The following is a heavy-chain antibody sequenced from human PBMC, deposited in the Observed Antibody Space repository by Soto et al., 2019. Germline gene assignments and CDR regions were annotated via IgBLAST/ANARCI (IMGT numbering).Heavy chain of an antibody. V-gene: IGHV3-23*01. CDR2: ISGSGGST. CDR1: GFTFKGAW. Sequence: GGPLRLSCVASGFTFKGAWMNWVRQAPGKGLEWVSAISGSGGSTYYADSVKGRFTISRDNSKNTLYLQMNSLRAEDTAVYYCVLWPPYYFDYWGQGTLVTVSS. J-gene: IGHJ4*02. CDR3: VLWPPYYFDY. D-gene: IGHD3-10*01.